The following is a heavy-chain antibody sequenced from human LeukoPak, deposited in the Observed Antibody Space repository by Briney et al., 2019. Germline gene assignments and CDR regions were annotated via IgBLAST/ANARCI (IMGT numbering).Heavy chain of an antibody. CDR2: IGTAGDT. Sequence: GGSLRLSCAASGFTFSSYDMHWVRQATGKGLEWVSAIGTAGDTYYPGSVKGRFTISRENAKNSLYLQMNSLRAGDTALYYCASQPGVEGDQVYFHHWGQGTLLSVSS. CDR1: GFTFSSYD. D-gene: IGHD2-2*01. J-gene: IGHJ1*01. V-gene: IGHV3-13*01. CDR3: ASQPGVEGDQVYFHH.